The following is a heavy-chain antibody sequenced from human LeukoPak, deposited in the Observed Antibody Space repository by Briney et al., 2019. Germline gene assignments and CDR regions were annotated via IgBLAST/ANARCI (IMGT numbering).Heavy chain of an antibody. D-gene: IGHD1-26*01. V-gene: IGHV3-30*03. Sequence: GESLRLSCAASGFTFNNYGMHWVRQAPGKGLEWVAVISYDGSNKYYADSVKGRFTISRDNSKNTLYLQMNSLRAEDTAAYYCARSNSGSYYYYYGMDVWGQGTTVTVSS. CDR3: ARSNSGSYYYYYGMDV. CDR2: ISYDGSNK. J-gene: IGHJ6*02. CDR1: GFTFNNYG.